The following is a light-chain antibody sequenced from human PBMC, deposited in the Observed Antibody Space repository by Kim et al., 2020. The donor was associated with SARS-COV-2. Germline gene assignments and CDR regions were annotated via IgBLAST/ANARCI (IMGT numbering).Light chain of an antibody. V-gene: IGKV3-15*01. J-gene: IGKJ2*01. CDR2: SAS. CDR1: QSVGRN. CDR3: QQYINRPPYT. Sequence: GSPGERATLSCRASQSVGRNVAGYQQKPGQAPRLLISSASTRATGIPARFSGSGSGTEFTLTISSLRSEDFAVYYGQQYINRPPYTFGQGTKLEI.